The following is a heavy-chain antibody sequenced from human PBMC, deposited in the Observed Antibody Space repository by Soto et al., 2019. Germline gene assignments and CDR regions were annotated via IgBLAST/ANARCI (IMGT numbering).Heavy chain of an antibody. CDR2: ISCCGGST. V-gene: IGHV3-23*01. D-gene: IGHD6-19*01. J-gene: IGHJ4*02. Sequence: EVQLLESGGGVVQPGGSLRLSCEASGFNFKKFAMGWVRQAPGEGLEWVSGISCCGGSTSYADSVKGRFSHARADSKDTLSLQLNSLRVEDTARYYCAKADGEQWLIPHLDNWGQGTLVTVS. CDR1: GFNFKKFA. CDR3: AKADGEQWLIPHLDN.